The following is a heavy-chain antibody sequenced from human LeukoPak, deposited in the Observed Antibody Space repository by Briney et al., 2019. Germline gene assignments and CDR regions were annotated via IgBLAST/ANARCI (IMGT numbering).Heavy chain of an antibody. V-gene: IGHV3-7*01. CDR3: ATYTHWVAGDV. CDR1: GFTISDTW. D-gene: IGHD3-16*01. CDR2: MNQDGSAK. Sequence: GGSLRLSCAASGFTISDTWMSWVRQAPGKGLEWVANMNQDGSAKGYVDSVKGRFTISRDNARNSLYLQMSSLRPEDTAVYYCATYTHWVAGDVWGQGTTVTVSS. J-gene: IGHJ6*02.